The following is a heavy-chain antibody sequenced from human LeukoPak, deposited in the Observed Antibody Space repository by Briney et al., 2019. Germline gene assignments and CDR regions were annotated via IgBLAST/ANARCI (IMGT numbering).Heavy chain of an antibody. CDR1: GFTVNNY. CDR3: ARAAWYSSSWQEGYYFDY. J-gene: IGHJ4*02. CDR2: IYSGDTT. D-gene: IGHD6-13*01. Sequence: GGSLRLSCAASGFTVNNYMNWVRQAPGKGLEWISVIYSGDTTYYADSVKGRFTISRDTSKNTLYLQMNSLRADDTAVYYCARAAWYSSSWQEGYYFDYWGQGTLATVSS. V-gene: IGHV3-53*01.